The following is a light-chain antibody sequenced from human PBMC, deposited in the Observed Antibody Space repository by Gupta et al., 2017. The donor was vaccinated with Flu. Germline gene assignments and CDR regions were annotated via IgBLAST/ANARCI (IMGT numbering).Light chain of an antibody. CDR1: QSISSY. V-gene: IGKV1-39*01. Sequence: DIQMTQSPSSLSASVGDRVTITCRASQSISSYLNWYQQKPRKAPKLLIYAASSLQSGVPSRFSGSGSGTDFTLTISSLQPEDFATYYCQQSDSTPPTFGGGTKLEIK. CDR2: AAS. J-gene: IGKJ4*01. CDR3: QQSDSTPPT.